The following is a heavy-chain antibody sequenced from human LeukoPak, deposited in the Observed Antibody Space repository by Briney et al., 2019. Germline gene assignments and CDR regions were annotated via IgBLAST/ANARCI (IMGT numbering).Heavy chain of an antibody. CDR3: AREHLTIFGVVDY. J-gene: IGHJ4*02. CDR1: GGSISSGDYY. D-gene: IGHD3-3*01. V-gene: IGHV4-30-4*08. Sequence: SETLSLTCTVSGGSISSGDYYWSWIRQPPGKGLEWIGYFYYSGSTYYNPSLKSRVTISVDTSKNQFSLKLSSVTAADTAVYYCAREHLTIFGVVDYWGQGTLVTVSS. CDR2: FYYSGST.